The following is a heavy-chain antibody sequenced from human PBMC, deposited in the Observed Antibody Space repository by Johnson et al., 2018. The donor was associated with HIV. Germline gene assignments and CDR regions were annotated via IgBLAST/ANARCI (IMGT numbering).Heavy chain of an antibody. CDR1: GFTVTNYH. J-gene: IGHJ3*02. Sequence: VQLVESGGGLIQPGGSLRLSCAASGFTVTNYHMSWVRQAPGKGLEWVSVVYGGARKYYADSVKGRFTISGDTSKNTLYLQMNSLRAEDTAVYYCARGSIIMVRGVIGLDIWGQGTMVTVSS. CDR2: VYGGARK. CDR3: ARGSIIMVRGVIGLDI. V-gene: IGHV3-53*01. D-gene: IGHD3-10*01.